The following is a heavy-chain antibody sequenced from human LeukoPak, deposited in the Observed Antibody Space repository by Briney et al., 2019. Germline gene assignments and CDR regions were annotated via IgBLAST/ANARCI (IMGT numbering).Heavy chain of an antibody. Sequence: GGSLRLSCAASGFSFSSYGMHWVRQAPGKGLEWVAVISNDGSNKYNADPVKGRFTISRDNSRNTLYLQMNSLRAEDTAVYYCAKDRGGGSNEHDYWGQGTLVTVSS. J-gene: IGHJ4*02. V-gene: IGHV3-30*18. CDR2: ISNDGSNK. D-gene: IGHD2-15*01. CDR1: GFSFSSYG. CDR3: AKDRGGGSNEHDY.